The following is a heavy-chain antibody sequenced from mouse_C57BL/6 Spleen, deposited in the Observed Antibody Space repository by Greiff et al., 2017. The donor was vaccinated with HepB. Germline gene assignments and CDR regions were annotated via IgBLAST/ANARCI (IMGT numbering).Heavy chain of an antibody. D-gene: IGHD3-2*02. CDR3: AREESRAAQATGWFAY. Sequence: VQLQQSGAELVKPGASVKISCKASGYAFSSYWMNWVKQRPGKGLEWIGQIYPGDGDTNYNGKFKGKATLTADKSSSTAYMQLRSLTSEDSAVYFCAREESRAAQATGWFAYWGQGTLVTVSA. CDR2: IYPGDGDT. J-gene: IGHJ3*01. V-gene: IGHV1-80*01. CDR1: GYAFSSYW.